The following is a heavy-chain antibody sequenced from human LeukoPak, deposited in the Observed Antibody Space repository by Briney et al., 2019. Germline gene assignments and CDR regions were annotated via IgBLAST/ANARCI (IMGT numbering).Heavy chain of an antibody. D-gene: IGHD3-16*01. Sequence: ASVKVSCKASGYTFTGYYIHWVRQAPGQGLEWMGWINPNSGGTNYAQKFQGRVTMTRDTSISTAYMELSRLRSDDTAVYYCARGSPGGGTYNWFDPWGQGTLVTVSS. CDR2: INPNSGGT. V-gene: IGHV1-2*02. CDR1: GYTFTGYY. J-gene: IGHJ5*02. CDR3: ARGSPGGGTYNWFDP.